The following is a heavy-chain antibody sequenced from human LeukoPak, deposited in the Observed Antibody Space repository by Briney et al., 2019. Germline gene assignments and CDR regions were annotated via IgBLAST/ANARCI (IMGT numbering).Heavy chain of an antibody. J-gene: IGHJ4*02. CDR3: ARDSIWFGELLSYFDY. V-gene: IGHV3-48*01. D-gene: IGHD3-10*01. Sequence: GGSLRLSCAASGFTFSSYSMNWVRQAPGEGLEWVSYISSSSSTIYYADSVKGRFTISRDNAKNSLYLQMNSLRAEDTAVYYCARDSIWFGELLSYFDYWGQGTLVTVSS. CDR2: ISSSSSTI. CDR1: GFTFSSYS.